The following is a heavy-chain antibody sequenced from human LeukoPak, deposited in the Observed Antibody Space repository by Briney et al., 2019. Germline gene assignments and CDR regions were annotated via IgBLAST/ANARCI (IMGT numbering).Heavy chain of an antibody. CDR3: ARLEAYCGGDCYIFDY. V-gene: IGHV4-59*01. D-gene: IGHD2-21*02. Sequence: SETLSLTCTVSGGSISSYYWSWIRQPPGKGLEWIGYIYYSGSTNYNPSLKSRVTISVDTSKSQFSLKLSSVTAADTAVYYCARLEAYCGGDCYIFDYWGQGTLVTVSS. CDR1: GGSISSYY. J-gene: IGHJ4*02. CDR2: IYYSGST.